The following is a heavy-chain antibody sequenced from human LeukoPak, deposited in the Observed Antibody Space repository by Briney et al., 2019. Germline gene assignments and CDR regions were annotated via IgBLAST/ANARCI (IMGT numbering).Heavy chain of an antibody. CDR3: AKDLNYSSGWYPYYFDY. D-gene: IGHD6-19*01. CDR1: GFTFSNYA. J-gene: IGHJ4*02. Sequence: GGSLRLSCAASGFTFSNYAMSWVRQAPGKGLEWVSAISGSGGSTYYADSVKGRFTISRDNSKNTLYLRMNSLRAEDTAVYYCAKDLNYSSGWYPYYFDYWGQGTLVTVSS. CDR2: ISGSGGST. V-gene: IGHV3-23*01.